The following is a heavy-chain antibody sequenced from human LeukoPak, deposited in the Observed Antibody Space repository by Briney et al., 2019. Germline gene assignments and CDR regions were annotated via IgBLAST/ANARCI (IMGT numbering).Heavy chain of an antibody. V-gene: IGHV3-33*01. J-gene: IGHJ4*02. D-gene: IGHD3-10*01. CDR2: IWCDGSNK. CDR3: GTDGGRPYYYSSGSPYDFDS. Sequence: GGSLRLSCAASGFTFSTYAMHWVRQAAGKGLEWVALIWCDGSNKYYADSVKGRFTISRDNSKTTLYLQMSSLRAEDTAVYSWGTDGGRPYYYSSGSPYDFDSWGQGTPVTASS. CDR1: GFTFSTYA.